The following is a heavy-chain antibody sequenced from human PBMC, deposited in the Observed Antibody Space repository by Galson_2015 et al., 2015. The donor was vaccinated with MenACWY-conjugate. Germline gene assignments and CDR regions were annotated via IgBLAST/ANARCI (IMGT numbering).Heavy chain of an antibody. D-gene: IGHD2-15*01. CDR1: GGSITSNDFY. V-gene: IGHV4-39*01. CDR2: IHYSGGT. J-gene: IGHJ3*02. Sequence: SETLSLTCTVSGGSITSNDFYCGWFRQPPGKGLEWIGNIHYSGGTYHNPSLKSRITTSVDTSKNQFSLNLASVTAADTAVYYCGGRLPRDMGGGFDIWGQATRVTASP. CDR3: GGRLPRDMGGGFDI.